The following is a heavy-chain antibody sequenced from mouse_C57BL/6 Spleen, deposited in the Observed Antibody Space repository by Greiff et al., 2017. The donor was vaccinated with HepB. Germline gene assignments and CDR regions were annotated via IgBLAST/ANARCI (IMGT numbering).Heavy chain of an antibody. J-gene: IGHJ2*01. V-gene: IGHV1-26*01. CDR3: ARGNPFDY. CDR2: INPNNGGT. D-gene: IGHD2-1*01. Sequence: EVQLQQSGPELVKPGASVKLSCKASGFTFTDYSMNWVKQSHGKRLEWIGDINPNNGGTSYTQTFKGKSTLTVDKSSSTAYMELRSLTSEDSAVYYCARGNPFDYWGQGTTLTVSS. CDR1: GFTFTDYS.